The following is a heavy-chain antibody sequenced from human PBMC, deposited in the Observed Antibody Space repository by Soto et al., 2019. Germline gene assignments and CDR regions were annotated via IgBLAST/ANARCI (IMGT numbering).Heavy chain of an antibody. Sequence: QVQLQESGPGLVKPSETLSLTCRVSGGSMSGYYWSWVRLAPGKGLEWIGYVYYTGSTNYNPSLPSRVSISVDTSNTHFSLSLSLVTAADTAVYFCARSIAVPSGHIDHWGQGIRVTISS. CDR3: ARSIAVPSGHIDH. CDR2: VYYTGST. CDR1: GGSMSGYY. D-gene: IGHD6-6*01. J-gene: IGHJ4*02. V-gene: IGHV4-59*01.